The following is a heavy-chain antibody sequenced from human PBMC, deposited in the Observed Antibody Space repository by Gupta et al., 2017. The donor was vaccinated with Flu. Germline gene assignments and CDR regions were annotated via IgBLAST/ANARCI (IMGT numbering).Heavy chain of an antibody. CDR2: IFPMFGTT. J-gene: IGHJ6*02. V-gene: IGHV1-69*06. CDR3: ALKMEGYHYDLNV. D-gene: IGHD2-15*01. Sequence: QVQLVQSGAEVKKSGSSVKVSCKTVGGTLSGYSIRWVRQAPGQGLEWMGGIFPMFGTTKYAEMFQDRVTIIADKSTGTVYMELSSLRPEDTAVYYCALKMEGYHYDLNVWGQGTTVTVSS. CDR1: GGTLSGYS.